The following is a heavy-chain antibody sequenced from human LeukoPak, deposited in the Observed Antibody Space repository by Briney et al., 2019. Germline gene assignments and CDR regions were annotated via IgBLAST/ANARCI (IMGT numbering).Heavy chain of an antibody. CDR3: ARDQIAAAGIFDY. Sequence: SETLSLTCAVSGYSISSGYYWGWIRQPPGKGLEWIGSIYHSGSTYYNPSLKSRVTISVDTSKNQFSLKLSSVTAADTAVYYCARDQIAAAGIFDYWGQGTLVTASS. D-gene: IGHD6-13*01. J-gene: IGHJ4*02. CDR2: IYHSGST. CDR1: GYSISSGYY. V-gene: IGHV4-38-2*02.